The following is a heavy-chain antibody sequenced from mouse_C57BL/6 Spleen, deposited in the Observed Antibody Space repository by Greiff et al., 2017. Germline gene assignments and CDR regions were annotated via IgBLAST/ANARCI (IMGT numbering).Heavy chain of an antibody. J-gene: IGHJ4*01. V-gene: IGHV1-69*01. Sequence: QVQLQQPGAELVMPGASVKLSCKASGYTFTSYWMHWVKQRPGQGLEWIGEIDPSDSYTNYNQKFKGKSTLTVDKSSSTAYMQLSSLTSEDSAVYDCARRNYYYGSSYAMDYWGQGTSVTVSS. CDR2: IDPSDSYT. D-gene: IGHD1-1*01. CDR1: GYTFTSYW. CDR3: ARRNYYYGSSYAMDY.